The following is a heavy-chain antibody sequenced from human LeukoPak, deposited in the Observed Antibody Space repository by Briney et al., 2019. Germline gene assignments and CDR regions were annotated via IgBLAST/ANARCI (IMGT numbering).Heavy chain of an antibody. CDR2: ISLTSNDI. CDR3: ARGDTSLQRNDALDI. V-gene: IGHV3-21*01. D-gene: IGHD2/OR15-2a*01. J-gene: IGHJ3*02. Sequence: GGSLRLSCAASGFTFSSYDKNWVRQAPGKGLEWVSSISLTSNDIYYAASVRGRFIISRDNAKNLLSLQMNSLRAEDTALYYCARGDTSLQRNDALDIWGQGTMVSVSS. CDR1: GFTFSSYD.